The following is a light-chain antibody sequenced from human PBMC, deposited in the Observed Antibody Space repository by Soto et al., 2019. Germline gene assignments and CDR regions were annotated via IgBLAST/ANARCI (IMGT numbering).Light chain of an antibody. V-gene: IGLV2-14*01. CDR2: DVS. J-gene: IGLJ2*01. Sequence: SVLTQPASVSGSPGQSITISCTGTSSDVGGYNYVSWYQQHPGKAPKLMIYDVSNRPSGVSNRFSGSKSGNTASLTISGLQAEDEADYYCSSYTSSSNVVFGGGTQLTVL. CDR3: SSYTSSSNVV. CDR1: SSDVGGYNY.